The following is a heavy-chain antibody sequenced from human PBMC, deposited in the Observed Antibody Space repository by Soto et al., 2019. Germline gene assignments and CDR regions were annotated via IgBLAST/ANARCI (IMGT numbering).Heavy chain of an antibody. CDR3: ARDPHDFWTSYWFDP. CDR2: ISAYDGKT. Sequence: ASVKVSCKASGYNFNTYGINWLRQAPGQGPELMGWISAYDGKTVYEEKFQGRVTMTTDTSTSTAYMELRSLGSDDTAVYYCARDPHDFWTSYWFDPWGQGTLVTVSS. CDR1: GYNFNTYG. V-gene: IGHV1-18*01. J-gene: IGHJ5*02. D-gene: IGHD3-3*01.